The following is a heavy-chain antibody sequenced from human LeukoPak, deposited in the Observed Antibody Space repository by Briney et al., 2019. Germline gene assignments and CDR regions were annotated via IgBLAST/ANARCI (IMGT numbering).Heavy chain of an antibody. D-gene: IGHD4-11*01. CDR1: GLTFSSYV. CDR2: ISGSGGST. CDR3: AKQNTVTLIDY. J-gene: IGHJ4*02. V-gene: IGHV3-23*01. Sequence: GGSLRLSCTASGLTFSSYVMSWVRQAPGKGLEWVSTISGSGGSTFYADSVRGRFTISRDNSKSTLYLQMNNLRAEDTAVYYCAKQNTVTLIDYWGQGTLVTVSS.